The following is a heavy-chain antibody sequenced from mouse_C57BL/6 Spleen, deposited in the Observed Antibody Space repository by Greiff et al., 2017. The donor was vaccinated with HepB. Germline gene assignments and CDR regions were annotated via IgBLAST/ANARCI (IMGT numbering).Heavy chain of an antibody. CDR3: ASYPFYYYGSSPWMDY. Sequence: EVQRVESGPGLVKPSQSLSLTCSVTGYSITSGYYWNWIRQFPGNKLEWMGYISYDGSNNYNPSLKNRISITRDTSKNQFFLKLNSVTTEDTATYYCASYPFYYYGSSPWMDYWGQGTSVTVSS. D-gene: IGHD1-1*01. J-gene: IGHJ4*01. CDR1: GYSITSGYY. V-gene: IGHV3-6*01. CDR2: ISYDGSN.